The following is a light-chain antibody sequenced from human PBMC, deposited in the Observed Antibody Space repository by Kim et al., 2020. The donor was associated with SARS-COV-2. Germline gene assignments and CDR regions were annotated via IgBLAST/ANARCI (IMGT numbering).Light chain of an antibody. CDR3: QQSYRTPLT. CDR1: QSITNY. V-gene: IGKV1-39*01. J-gene: IGKJ2*01. CDR2: AAS. Sequence: DIQMTQSPSSLSASVGDRVTITCRASQSITNYLNWYQQKPGKAPNLLIYAASTLQSGVPSRFSGSGSGTDFTLTISSLQREDFATYYCQQSYRTPLTIGQGTKLEI.